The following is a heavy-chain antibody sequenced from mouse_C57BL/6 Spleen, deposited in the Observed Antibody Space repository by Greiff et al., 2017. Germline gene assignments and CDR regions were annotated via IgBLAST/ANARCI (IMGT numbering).Heavy chain of an antibody. J-gene: IGHJ3*01. V-gene: IGHV1-54*01. CDR1: GYAFTNYL. D-gene: IGHD2-4*01. CDR3: ARLGDYDGGAWFAY. Sequence: QVQLQQSGAELVRPGTSVKVSCKASGYAFTNYLIEWVKQRPGQGLEWIGVINPGSGGTNYNEKFKGKATLTADKSSSTAYMQLSSLTSEDSAVYFCARLGDYDGGAWFAYWGQGTLVTVSA. CDR2: INPGSGGT.